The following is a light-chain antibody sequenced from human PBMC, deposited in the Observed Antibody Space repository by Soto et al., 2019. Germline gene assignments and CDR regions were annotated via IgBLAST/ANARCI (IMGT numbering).Light chain of an antibody. J-gene: IGLJ2*01. CDR1: SSDVGGYNY. CDR3: SSYTSSRNVV. CDR2: EVS. Sequence: QSVLTQPASVSGSPGQSITISCTGTSSDVGGYNYVSWYQQHPGKAPKLMIYEVSNRPSGVSNRFSGSKSGNTASLTISGLQAEDEADYYCSSYTSSRNVVFGGGTKLTVL. V-gene: IGLV2-14*01.